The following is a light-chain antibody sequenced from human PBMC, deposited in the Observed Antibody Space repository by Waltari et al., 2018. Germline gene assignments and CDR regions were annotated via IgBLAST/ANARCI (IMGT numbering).Light chain of an antibody. CDR1: SSDVGSYNY. CDR2: DVN. J-gene: IGLJ2*01. CDR3: CAYAGSAI. V-gene: IGLV2-11*01. Sequence: QSALTQPRSVSGSPGQSVTISCTGTSSDVGSYNYVCWYQQHPGKAPRLMIYDVNKRPSGVPDRFSGSTSGNTASLTISGLQAEDEADYYCCAYAGSAIFGGGTELTVL.